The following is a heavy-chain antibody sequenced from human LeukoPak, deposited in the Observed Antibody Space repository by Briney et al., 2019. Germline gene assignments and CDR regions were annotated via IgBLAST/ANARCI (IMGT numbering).Heavy chain of an antibody. J-gene: IGHJ6*03. CDR3: ATFLEATGSYYYYYMDV. D-gene: IGHD3-10*01. CDR1: NAFITSGSYY. V-gene: IGHV4-61*09. CDR2: IYTNGST. Sequence: PSQTLSLTCTVSNAFITSGSYYWTWIRQSAGKGLEWIGHIYTNGSTSYHPSLKSRVTVSVDTSKNQFSLKLTSVTAADTAVYYCATFLEATGSYYYYYMDVWGKGTTVIVS.